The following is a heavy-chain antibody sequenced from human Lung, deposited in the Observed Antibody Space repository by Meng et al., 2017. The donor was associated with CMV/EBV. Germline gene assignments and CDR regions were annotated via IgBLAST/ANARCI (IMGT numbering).Heavy chain of an antibody. CDR3: AKSYYDSSGYYYN. CDR1: GFTFSSYA. V-gene: IGHV3-23*01. J-gene: IGHJ4*01. D-gene: IGHD3-22*01. CDR2: ISGSGGST. Sequence: GEXXKISREASGFTFSSYAMSWVRQAPGKGLEWVSAISGSGGSTYYADSVKGRFTISRDNSKNTLYLQMNSLRAEDTAVYYCAKSYYDSSGYYYNWGHGTLVPVSS.